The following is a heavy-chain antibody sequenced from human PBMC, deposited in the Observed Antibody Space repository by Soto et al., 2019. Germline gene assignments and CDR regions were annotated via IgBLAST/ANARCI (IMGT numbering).Heavy chain of an antibody. CDR2: IHPIVGST. V-gene: IGHV1-46*01. Sequence: QVQLVQSGAEVKKPGASVKVSCRASGYTFTNYYMHWVRQAPGQGLEWMGIIHPIVGSTSYAKKFKGRVTVTRDTSTSTVYMELTSLRSDDTAVYYCVRECLLLNDRPDQYYGLDVWGQGTTVIVSS. J-gene: IGHJ6*02. CDR3: VRECLLLNDRPDQYYGLDV. D-gene: IGHD2-2*01. CDR1: GYTFTNYY.